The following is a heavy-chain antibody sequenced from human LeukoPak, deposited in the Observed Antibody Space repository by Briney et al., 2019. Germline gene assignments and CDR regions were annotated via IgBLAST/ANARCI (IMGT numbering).Heavy chain of an antibody. V-gene: IGHV3-49*04. J-gene: IGHJ4*02. CDR1: GFTFGDYA. CDR2: IRGKAYGGTA. Sequence: GGSLRLSCTASGFTFGDYAMSWVRQAPGKGLEWVGFIRGKAYGGTAEYAASVKGRFTISRDDSKSIAYLQMNSLRTEDTAVYYCSREEDYWGQGTLVTVSS. CDR3: SREEDY.